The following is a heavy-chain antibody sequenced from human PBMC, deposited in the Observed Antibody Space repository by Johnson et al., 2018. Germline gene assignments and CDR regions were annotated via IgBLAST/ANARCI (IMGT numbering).Heavy chain of an antibody. Sequence: VQLVQSGGGLVQPGGSLRLSCAASGFTFDAYAMHWVRQAPGKGLEWVSGIRWNIATIDFADSVTGRFTISRDNAKNSLYLQMNSLRAKDTALYYCGKDVGPPLNCGLDVWGQWTTVTVSS. CDR1: GFTFDAYA. CDR3: GKDVGPPLNCGLDV. V-gene: IGHV3-9*01. J-gene: IGHJ6*02. CDR2: IRWNIATI. D-gene: IGHD3/OR15-3a*01.